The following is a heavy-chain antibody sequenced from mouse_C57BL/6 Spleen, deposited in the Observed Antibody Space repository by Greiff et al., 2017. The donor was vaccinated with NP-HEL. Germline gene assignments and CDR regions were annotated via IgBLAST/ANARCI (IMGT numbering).Heavy chain of an antibody. V-gene: IGHV5-4*01. CDR1: GFTFSSYA. J-gene: IGHJ1*03. CDR2: ISDGGSYT. D-gene: IGHD1-1*01. CDR3: ARDGLTTEATWYFDV. Sequence: EVMLVESGGGLVKPGGSLKLSCAASGFTFSSYAMSWVRQTPEKRLEWVATISDGGSYTYYPDNVKGRFTISRDNAKNNLYLQMSHLKSEDTAMYYCARDGLTTEATWYFDVWGTGTTVTVSS.